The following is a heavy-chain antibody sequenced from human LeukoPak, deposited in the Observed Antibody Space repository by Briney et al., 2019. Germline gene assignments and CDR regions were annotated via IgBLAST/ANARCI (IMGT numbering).Heavy chain of an antibody. J-gene: IGHJ4*02. CDR3: ARDSSGWPSLDH. Sequence: SETLSLTCIVSGDSISGYYWTWIRQPADKGLEWIGRIYSDGSTSYNPSLKSRITMSLDTSKNQFSLKLNSMTAADTAVYYCARDSSGWPSLDHWGQGTLVTVSS. CDR1: GDSISGYY. CDR2: IYSDGST. V-gene: IGHV4-4*07. D-gene: IGHD3-22*01.